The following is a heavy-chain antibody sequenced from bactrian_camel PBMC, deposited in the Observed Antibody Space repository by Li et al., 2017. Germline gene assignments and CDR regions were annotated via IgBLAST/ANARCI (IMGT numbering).Heavy chain of an antibody. CDR3: SKSPSSFVTRQTDLP. J-gene: IGHJ4*01. V-gene: IGHV3S40*01. CDR2: ISAGDTYR. D-gene: IGHD2*01. CDR1: GFSFSNYA. Sequence: DVQLVESGGGLVQPGGSLRLSCAASGFSFSNYAMSWVRQVPGKGLEWVSVISAGDTYRDYADSAKGRFTISRDNAKNMLYLQLNNLKSEDTAMCYCSKSPSSFVTRQTDLPRGQGTQVTVS.